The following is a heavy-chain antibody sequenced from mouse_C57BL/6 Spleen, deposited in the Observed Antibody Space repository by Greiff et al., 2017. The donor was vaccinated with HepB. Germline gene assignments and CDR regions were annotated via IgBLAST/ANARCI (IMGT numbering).Heavy chain of an antibody. CDR1: GYSITSGYY. V-gene: IGHV3-6*01. D-gene: IGHD2-4*01. J-gene: IGHJ3*01. CDR2: ISYDGSN. Sequence: EVQLVESGPGLVKPSQSLSLTCSVTGYSITSGYYWNWIRQFPGNKLEWMGYISYDGSNNYNPSLKNRISITRATSKNQFFLKLNSVTTEDTATYYCAILYYDYDGAWFAYWGQGTLVTVSA. CDR3: AILYYDYDGAWFAY.